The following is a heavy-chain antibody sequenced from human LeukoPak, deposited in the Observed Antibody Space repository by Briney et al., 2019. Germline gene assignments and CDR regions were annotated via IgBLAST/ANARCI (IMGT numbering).Heavy chain of an antibody. D-gene: IGHD2-15*01. V-gene: IGHV5-51*01. CDR1: GYSFTTYW. CDR3: PRARYCRGGSCYAEY. Sequence: GESLKISCKGSGYSFTTYWIGWVRQMPGKGLEWMGIIYPGDSDTRYSPSFQGQVTISADKSISTAYLQWSSLKASDTAMYYCPRARYCRGGSCYAEYWGQGTLVTVSS. J-gene: IGHJ4*02. CDR2: IYPGDSDT.